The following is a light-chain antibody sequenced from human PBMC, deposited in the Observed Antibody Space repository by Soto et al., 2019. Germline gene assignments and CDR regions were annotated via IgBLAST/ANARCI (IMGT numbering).Light chain of an antibody. Sequence: EMVLTQSLGTLSLSPGERATLSCRASRGVTRSYLAWYQQKPVQAPRLLIYGASSRATGIPDRFSGSGSGTDFTLTISRLEPEDFAVYYCQQYENSPYTFGQGTKLEIK. CDR3: QQYENSPYT. CDR2: GAS. V-gene: IGKV3-20*01. J-gene: IGKJ2*01. CDR1: RGVTRSY.